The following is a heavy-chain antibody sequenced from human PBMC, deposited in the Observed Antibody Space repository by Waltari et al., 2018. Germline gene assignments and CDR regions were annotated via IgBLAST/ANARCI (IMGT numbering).Heavy chain of an antibody. J-gene: IGHJ4*02. Sequence: QVQLVQSGAEVKKPGSSVKVSCKASVATFSSYVITWVRQAPGQGLEWMGGVIPVLGTTNYEQKFQGRVTISTDVSTTTAYIDLSRLRSDDTAVYYCAKGGADEPIGSWGQGILVTVSS. D-gene: IGHD3-16*01. CDR1: VATFSSYV. CDR3: AKGGADEPIGS. CDR2: VIPVLGTT. V-gene: IGHV1-69*05.